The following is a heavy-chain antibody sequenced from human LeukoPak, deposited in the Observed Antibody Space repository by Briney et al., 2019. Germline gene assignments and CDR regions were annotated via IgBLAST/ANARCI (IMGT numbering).Heavy chain of an antibody. CDR1: GFTFSSYS. D-gene: IGHD3-22*01. V-gene: IGHV3-21*01. CDR2: ISSSSSYI. CDR3: AAGNYYDSSGHSRLDY. J-gene: IGHJ4*02. Sequence: GGSLRLSCAASGFTFSSYSMNWVRQAPGKGLEWVSSISSSSSYIYYADSVKGRFTISRDNAKNSLYLQMNSLRAEDTAVYYCAAGNYYDSSGHSRLDYWGQGTLVTVSS.